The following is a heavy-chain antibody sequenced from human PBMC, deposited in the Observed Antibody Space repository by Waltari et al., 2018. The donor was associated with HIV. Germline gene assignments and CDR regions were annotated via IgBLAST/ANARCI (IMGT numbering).Heavy chain of an antibody. Sequence: QTLLLQSASQVKTPGASVNLSCKVSGDRFTPYSLYWLRQAPGQGFEWLGRINPDSGDTTYSQTFQTRVTMTRDTASASTYMELTRLTSADTAMYFCARGEDISLTHLPPGFRLEFWGHGTLVTVSS. CDR3: ARGEDISLTHLPPGFRLEF. CDR2: INPDSGDT. J-gene: IGHJ4*01. CDR1: GDRFTPYS. D-gene: IGHD2-15*01. V-gene: IGHV1-2*06.